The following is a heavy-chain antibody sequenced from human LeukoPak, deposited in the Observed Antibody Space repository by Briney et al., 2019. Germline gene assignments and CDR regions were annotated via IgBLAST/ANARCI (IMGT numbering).Heavy chain of an antibody. CDR3: ARDPDYDFWSGYWGPYYMDV. V-gene: IGHV1-69*06. Sequence: GASVKVSCKASGGTFSSYAISWVRQAPGQGLEWMGGIIPIFGTANYAQKFQGRVTITADKSTSTAYMELSSLRSEDTAVYYCARDPDYDFWSGYWGPYYMDVWGKGTTVTVSS. J-gene: IGHJ6*03. CDR2: IIPIFGTA. CDR1: GGTFSSYA. D-gene: IGHD3-3*01.